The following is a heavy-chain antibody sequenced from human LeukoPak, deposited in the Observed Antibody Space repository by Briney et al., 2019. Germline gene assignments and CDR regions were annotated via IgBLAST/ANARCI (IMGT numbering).Heavy chain of an antibody. V-gene: IGHV3-66*01. Sequence: GGSLGLSCAASGFTVNDNQMNWVRQAPGKGPEWVSVIYSGGGTFYADSVKGRFTISRDNSKNTLYLQMNSLRPEDTAVYYCESWVPPFDYWGQGILVTVSS. CDR2: IYSGGGT. CDR3: ESWVPPFDY. D-gene: IGHD1-1*01. CDR1: GFTVNDNQ. J-gene: IGHJ4*02.